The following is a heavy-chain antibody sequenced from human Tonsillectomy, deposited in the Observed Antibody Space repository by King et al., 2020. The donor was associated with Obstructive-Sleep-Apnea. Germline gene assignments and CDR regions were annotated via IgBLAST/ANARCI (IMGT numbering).Heavy chain of an antibody. V-gene: IGHV5-51*01. CDR2: IFPADSDT. CDR1: GYSFTNYW. J-gene: IGHJ6*02. CDR3: ARQRSYYYGMDV. Sequence: QLVQSGAEVKKPGESLTISCKDSGYSFTNYWIGWVRQMPGKGLEWMGIIFPADSDTRYSPSFQGQVTISADKSIRTAYLQWTSLKASDTAMYYCARQRSYYYGMDVWGQGTTVTVSS.